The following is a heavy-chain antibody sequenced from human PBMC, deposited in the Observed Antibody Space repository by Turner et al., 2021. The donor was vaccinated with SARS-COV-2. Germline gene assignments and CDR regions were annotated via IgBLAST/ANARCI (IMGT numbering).Heavy chain of an antibody. Sequence: VQLLQSGPEVQNPRASVTFSCKISGDTLVELSMYWVRQAPGKGLEGMGGFDTEDSETIDAQNLQGRVTMTEDTSTDKAYMELSRQRSEDTAVYFCATGYQLRVNWFDPWGQGTLVTVSS. J-gene: IGHJ5*02. CDR1: GDTLVELS. D-gene: IGHD2-2*01. CDR3: ATGYQLRVNWFDP. CDR2: FDTEDSET. V-gene: IGHV1-24*01.